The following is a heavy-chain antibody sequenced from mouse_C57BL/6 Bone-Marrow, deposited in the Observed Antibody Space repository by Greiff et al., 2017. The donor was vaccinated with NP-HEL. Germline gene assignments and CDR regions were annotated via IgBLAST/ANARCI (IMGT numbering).Heavy chain of an antibody. Sequence: VQLVESGAELVRPGASVTLSCKASGYTFTDYEMHWVKQTPVHGLEWIGAIDPETGGTAYNQKFKGKAILTADKSSSTAYMELRSLTSEDSAVYYCTRQGMYGYDYWGQGTTLTVSS. CDR2: IDPETGGT. CDR1: GYTFTDYE. D-gene: IGHD2-2*01. CDR3: TRQGMYGYDY. J-gene: IGHJ2*01. V-gene: IGHV1-15*01.